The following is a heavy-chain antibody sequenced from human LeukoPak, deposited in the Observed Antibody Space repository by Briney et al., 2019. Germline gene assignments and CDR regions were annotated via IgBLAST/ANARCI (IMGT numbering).Heavy chain of an antibody. J-gene: IGHJ2*01. Sequence: PSETLSLTCTVSGGSISSGNNYWHWIRQPAGKGLEWIGRIYTSGSTNYNPSFKSRVTISIDTSKNQFSLKLRSVTAADTAMYYCARTPDFWSGYYYWYFDLWGGGTLVTVSS. CDR3: ARTPDFWSGYYYWYFDL. CDR1: GGSISSGNNY. D-gene: IGHD3-3*01. V-gene: IGHV4-61*02. CDR2: IYTSGST.